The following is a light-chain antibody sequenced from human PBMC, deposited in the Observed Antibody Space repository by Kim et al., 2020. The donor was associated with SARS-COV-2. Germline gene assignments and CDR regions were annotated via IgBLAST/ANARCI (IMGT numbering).Light chain of an antibody. J-gene: IGLJ3*02. Sequence: QRVTISCTGNSSNIGAGYDVDWYQQLPGTAPKLLIYGNSNRPSGVPDRFSGSKSGTSASLAITGLQAEDEADYYCQSYDSSLSGWVFGGGTQLTVL. CDR1: SSNIGAGYD. V-gene: IGLV1-40*01. CDR2: GNS. CDR3: QSYDSSLSGWV.